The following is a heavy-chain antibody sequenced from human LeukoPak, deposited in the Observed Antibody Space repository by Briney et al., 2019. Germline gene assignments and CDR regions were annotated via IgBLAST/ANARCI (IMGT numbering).Heavy chain of an antibody. CDR2: ISSSSSYI. V-gene: IGHV3-21*01. D-gene: IGHD6-13*01. CDR1: GFTFSSYS. CDR3: ARDSAASIANFDY. J-gene: IGHJ4*02. Sequence: GGSLRLSCAASGFTFSSYSMNWVRQAPGKGLEWVSSISSSSSYIYYADSVKGRFTISRDNAKNSLYLQMNSLRAEDTAVYYCARDSAASIANFDYWGQGTLVTVSS.